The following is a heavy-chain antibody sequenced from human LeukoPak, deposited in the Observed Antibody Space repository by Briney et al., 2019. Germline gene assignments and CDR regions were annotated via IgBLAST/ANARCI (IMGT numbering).Heavy chain of an antibody. D-gene: IGHD2-8*02. J-gene: IGHJ4*02. CDR1: GGSFSGYY. CDR2: INHSGST. Sequence: PSETLSLTCAVYGGSFSGYYWSWIRQPPGKGLEWIGEINHSGSTNYNPSLKSRVTISVDTSKNQFSLKLSSVTAADTAVYYCARDVVYGPFDYWGQGTLVTVSS. CDR3: ARDVVYGPFDY. V-gene: IGHV4-34*01.